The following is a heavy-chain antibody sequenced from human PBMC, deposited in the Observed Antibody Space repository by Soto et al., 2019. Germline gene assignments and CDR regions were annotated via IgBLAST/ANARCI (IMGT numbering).Heavy chain of an antibody. Sequence: QVQLVESGGGVVQPGRSLRLSCAASGFTFRSYAMHWVRQAPGKGLELVAVLSYDGNNKYYADSVKGRFAISRDNSRNTLYLQMNSLRAGDTAVYYCARARLDTPALDYWGQGTLVTVSS. CDR1: GFTFRSYA. D-gene: IGHD2-2*01. V-gene: IGHV3-30*09. CDR2: LSYDGNNK. CDR3: ARARLDTPALDY. J-gene: IGHJ4*02.